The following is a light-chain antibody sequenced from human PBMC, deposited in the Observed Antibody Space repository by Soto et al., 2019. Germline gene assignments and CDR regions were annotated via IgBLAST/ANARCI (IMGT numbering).Light chain of an antibody. Sequence: EIVLTQSPDTLSLSPGERATFSCRATQTITNNYIAWYQQKPGQAPRLLIYGASRRATGIPDRISGSGSGTDFTLSITGLEPEDFAVYYCQQYSKWPLTFGGGTKVELK. J-gene: IGKJ4*01. CDR2: GAS. V-gene: IGKV3-20*01. CDR1: QTITNNY. CDR3: QQYSKWPLT.